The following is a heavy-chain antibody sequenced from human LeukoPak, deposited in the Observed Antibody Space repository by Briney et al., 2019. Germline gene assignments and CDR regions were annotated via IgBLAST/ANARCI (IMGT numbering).Heavy chain of an antibody. J-gene: IGHJ4*02. V-gene: IGHV4-4*09. D-gene: IGHD3-10*01. Sequence: PAETLTLTCTVFGGSISTYYWSWIRQPPGKGLEWIGYIYTSGSTDYNPSLKSRVTTSLDTSNNQFSLNLNSVTAADTAVYYCARARGRKVTPFDYWGQGILVTVSS. CDR3: ARARGRKVTPFDY. CDR1: GGSISTYY. CDR2: IYTSGST.